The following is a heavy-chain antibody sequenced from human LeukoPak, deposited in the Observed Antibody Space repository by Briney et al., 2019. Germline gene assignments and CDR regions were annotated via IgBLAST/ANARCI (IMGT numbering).Heavy chain of an antibody. Sequence: SETLSLTCTVSGGSISSYYWSWIRQPPGKGLEWIGYIYYSGSTNYNPSLKSRVTISVDTSKNQFSLKLSSVTAADTAVYYCARGISIGIAAAGYRHWGQGTLVTVSS. V-gene: IGHV4-59*01. CDR3: ARGISIGIAAAGYRH. J-gene: IGHJ4*02. D-gene: IGHD6-13*01. CDR1: GGSISSYY. CDR2: IYYSGST.